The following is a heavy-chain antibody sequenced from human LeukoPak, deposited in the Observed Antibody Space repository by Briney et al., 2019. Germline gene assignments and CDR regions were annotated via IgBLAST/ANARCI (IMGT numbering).Heavy chain of an antibody. Sequence: GGSLRLSCAASGFTFSGSAMHWVRQAPGKGLEWVGRIKSKTDGGTTDYAAPVKGRFTISRDDSKNTLYLQMNSLKTEDTAVYYCTTVRVRSYDFWSGYPDYWGQGTLVTVSS. CDR3: TTVRVRSYDFWSGYPDY. J-gene: IGHJ4*02. V-gene: IGHV3-15*01. D-gene: IGHD3-3*01. CDR2: IKSKTDGGTT. CDR1: GFTFSGSA.